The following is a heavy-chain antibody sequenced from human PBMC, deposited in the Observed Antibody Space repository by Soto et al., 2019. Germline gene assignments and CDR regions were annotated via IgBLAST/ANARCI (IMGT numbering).Heavy chain of an antibody. D-gene: IGHD3-22*01. Sequence: PGGSLRLSCAASGFTFSTYAIHWVRQAPGKGLEWVTIISDDGRNKYYADSMNGRFTISRDNSIDTFYLQMNRLRPEDTAVYYCARNNDNGMDVWGQGTTVTVSS. J-gene: IGHJ6*02. CDR3: ARNNDNGMDV. V-gene: IGHV3-30-3*01. CDR1: GFTFSTYA. CDR2: ISDDGRNK.